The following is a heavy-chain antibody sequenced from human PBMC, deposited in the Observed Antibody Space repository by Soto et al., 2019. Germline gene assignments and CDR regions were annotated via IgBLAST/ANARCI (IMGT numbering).Heavy chain of an antibody. D-gene: IGHD2-21*01. CDR2: ISAYNGNT. CDR1: GYTFTTYG. CDR3: AENSPPPDY. V-gene: IGHV1-18*01. J-gene: IGHJ4*02. Sequence: QVQLVQSGAEVKKPGASVKVSCKASGYTFTTYGISWVRQAPGQGLEWMGWISAYNGNTNYAQKLQGRVTMTTDTSKNNAYMGLRSLGSDDTAGYFLAENSPPPDYWGQGTLVTVSS.